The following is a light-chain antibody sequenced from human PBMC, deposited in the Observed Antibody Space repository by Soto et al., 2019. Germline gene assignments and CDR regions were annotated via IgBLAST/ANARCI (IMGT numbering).Light chain of an antibody. J-gene: IGKJ1*01. V-gene: IGKV1-5*01. CDR3: QQYDSYPWT. CDR1: QRISSW. Sequence: DIQMTQSPSTLCAFVGDRVTITFRASQRISSWLAWYQQKPGKAPKFLIYDGSTLESGVPARFSGSGSGTEFTLTISSLQPDDFGTYFCQQYDSYPWTFGQGTKVDI. CDR2: DGS.